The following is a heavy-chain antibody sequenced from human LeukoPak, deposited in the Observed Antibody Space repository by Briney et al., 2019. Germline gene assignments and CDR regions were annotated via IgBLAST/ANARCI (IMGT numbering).Heavy chain of an antibody. CDR2: IYYSGST. V-gene: IGHV4-38-2*02. D-gene: IGHD3-22*01. CDR1: GYSISSGYF. J-gene: IGHJ5*02. CDR3: ARQTLDSSGYPENWFDP. Sequence: SETLSLTCTVSGYSISSGYFWGWIRQPPGKGLEWIGCIYYSGSTYYNPSLKSRVTISVDTSKNQFSLKLSSVTAADTAVYYCARQTLDSSGYPENWFDPWGQGTLVTVSS.